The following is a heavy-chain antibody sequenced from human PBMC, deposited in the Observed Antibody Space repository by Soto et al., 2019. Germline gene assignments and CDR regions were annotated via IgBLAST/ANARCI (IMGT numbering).Heavy chain of an antibody. J-gene: IGHJ3*02. CDR3: VKDHPRIAVAVHPGEGAFDI. CDR2: ISSNGGST. V-gene: IGHV3-64D*09. Sequence: GGSLRLSCSASGFTFSSYAMHWVRQAPGKGLEYVSAISSNGGSTHYADSVKGRFTISRDNSKNTLYLQMSSLRAEDTAVYYCVKDHPRIAVAVHPGEGAFDIWGQGTMVTVSS. CDR1: GFTFSSYA. D-gene: IGHD6-19*01.